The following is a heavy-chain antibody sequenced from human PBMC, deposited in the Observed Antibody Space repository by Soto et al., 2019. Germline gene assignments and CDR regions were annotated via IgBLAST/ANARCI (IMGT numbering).Heavy chain of an antibody. D-gene: IGHD6-19*01. CDR2: ISGSGGTI. J-gene: IGHJ4*02. CDR1: GFTLSRYS. CDR3: ARETGLRSSGWSYYFDF. Sequence: EVQLVESGGGLVQPWGALRLSCSASGFTLSRYSMHWVRQAPGKGLGGVFYISGSGGTIYYADSVKGRFTIARDNAKNSLSVQMNSLRDEDTAVYFCARETGLRSSGWSYYFDFWGQGTRVTVSS. V-gene: IGHV3-48*02.